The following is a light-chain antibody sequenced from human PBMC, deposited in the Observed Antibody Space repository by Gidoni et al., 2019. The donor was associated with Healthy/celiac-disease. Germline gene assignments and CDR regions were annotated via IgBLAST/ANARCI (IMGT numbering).Light chain of an antibody. V-gene: IGKV4-1*01. CDR3: QQYYSTPLT. Sequence: DIVMTQSPDSLAGSLGERATINCKSSQSVLYSSNNKDYLAWYQQKPGQPPKLLIYWASTQESGVPDRFSGSGSGTDFTLTISSLQAEDVAVYYCQQYYSTPLTFXPXTKVDIK. J-gene: IGKJ3*01. CDR2: WAS. CDR1: QSVLYSSNNKDY.